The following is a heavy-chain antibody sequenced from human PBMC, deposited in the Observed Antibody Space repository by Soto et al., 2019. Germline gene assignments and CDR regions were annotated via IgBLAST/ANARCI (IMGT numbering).Heavy chain of an antibody. CDR3: ARGEEYSSSGVLYYYYGMDV. D-gene: IGHD6-6*01. CDR1: GDSVSSNSAA. J-gene: IGHJ6*02. Sequence: PSQTLSLTCAISGDSVSSNSAAWNWIRQSPSRGLEWLGRTYYRSKWYNDYAVSVKSRITINPDTSKNQFSLQLNSVTPEDTAVYYCARGEEYSSSGVLYYYYGMDVWGQGTTVTVS. V-gene: IGHV6-1*01. CDR2: TYYRSKWYN.